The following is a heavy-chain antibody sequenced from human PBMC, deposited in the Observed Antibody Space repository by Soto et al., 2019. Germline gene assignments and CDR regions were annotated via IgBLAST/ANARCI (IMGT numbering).Heavy chain of an antibody. CDR2: IDYSGTA. CDR1: YGSISVSNVF. D-gene: IGHD4-4*01. J-gene: IGHJ5*02. V-gene: IGHV4-39*01. Sequence: SETLSLTCTVSYGSISVSNVFWGWVRQPPGKGLEWIGNIDYSGTAYFNPSLGTRVTFPVDTSKNQFSLTLYSVTAADTAVYYSATTTGRHLDLWGQGILVTVSS. CDR3: ATTTGRHLDL.